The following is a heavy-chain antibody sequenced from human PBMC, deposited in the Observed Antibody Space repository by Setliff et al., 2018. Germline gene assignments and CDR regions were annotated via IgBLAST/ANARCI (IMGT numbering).Heavy chain of an antibody. D-gene: IGHD3-3*01. CDR2: IYTSGST. CDR3: ARVGMYYNFWSGYYTYYYYYYMDV. CDR1: YGSINGFY. V-gene: IGHV4-4*07. Sequence: SETLSLTCTVSYGSINGFYWTWVRQPAGKGLEWIGRIYTSGSTNYNPSLKSRVTMSVDTSKNQFSLKLSSVTAADPAVYYCARVGMYYNFWSGYYTYYYYYYMDVWGKGTTVTVSS. J-gene: IGHJ6*03.